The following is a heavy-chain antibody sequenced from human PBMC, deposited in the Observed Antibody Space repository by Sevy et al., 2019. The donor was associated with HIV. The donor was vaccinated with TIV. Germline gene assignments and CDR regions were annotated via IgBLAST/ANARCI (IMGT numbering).Heavy chain of an antibody. Sequence: GESLKISCKGSGYSFTSYWIGWVRQMPGKGLEWMGIIYPGDSDTRYSPSFQGQVTISADKSISTAYLQWSSLKASDTAMYYCARRLKFPRDGYGFQGPTLGFDYWGQGTLVTVSS. V-gene: IGHV5-51*01. J-gene: IGHJ4*02. CDR1: GYSFTSYW. CDR2: IYPGDSDT. D-gene: IGHD5-12*01. CDR3: ARRLKFPRDGYGFQGPTLGFDY.